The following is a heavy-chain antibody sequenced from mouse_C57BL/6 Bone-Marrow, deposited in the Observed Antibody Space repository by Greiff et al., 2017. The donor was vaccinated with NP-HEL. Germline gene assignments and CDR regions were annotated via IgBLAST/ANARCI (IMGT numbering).Heavy chain of an antibody. V-gene: IGHV1-81*01. CDR1: GYTFTSYG. D-gene: IGHD1-1*01. CDR2: IYPRSGNT. Sequence: QVQLQQSGAELARPGASVKLSCKASGYTFTSYGISWVKQRTGQGLEWIGEIYPRSGNTYYNEKFKGKATLTADKSSRTAYMELRSLTSEDSAVYFCARYYYGSSSWFAYWGQGTLVTVSA. J-gene: IGHJ3*01. CDR3: ARYYYGSSSWFAY.